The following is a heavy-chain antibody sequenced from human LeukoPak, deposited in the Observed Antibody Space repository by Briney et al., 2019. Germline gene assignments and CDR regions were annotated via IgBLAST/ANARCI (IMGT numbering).Heavy chain of an antibody. CDR2: IGPDGFNK. Sequence: GGTLRLSCAASGFTLSNYCMHWVRQAPGEGLVWVSRIGPDGFNKIYADSVKGRFTTSRDDDKNTLYLQMNSLRADDTSRYYCTRVVAGRAGIMDVWGRGTTVTVSS. CDR1: GFTLSNYC. V-gene: IGHV3-74*01. D-gene: IGHD6-13*01. J-gene: IGHJ6*02. CDR3: TRVVAGRAGIMDV.